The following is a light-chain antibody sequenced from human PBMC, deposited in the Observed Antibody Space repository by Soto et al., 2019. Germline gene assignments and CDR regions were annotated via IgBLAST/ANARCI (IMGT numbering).Light chain of an antibody. CDR3: QQYSSDSNT. CDR1: QDINIW. V-gene: IGKV1-5*03. CDR2: QAS. Sequence: DIQMTPSPSTLSASVGDRVTITCRSSQDINIWLAWYQQKPGKAPKLLIYQASTLERGLPSRFIGRGSGTDFTLAISSLQPDDFATYYCQQYSSDSNTFGQGTRLDIK. J-gene: IGKJ2*01.